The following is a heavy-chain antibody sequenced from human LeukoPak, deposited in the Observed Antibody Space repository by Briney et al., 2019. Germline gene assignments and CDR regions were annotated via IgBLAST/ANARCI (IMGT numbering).Heavy chain of an antibody. CDR2: IYTSGST. D-gene: IGHD6-13*01. J-gene: IGHJ3*02. CDR3: ARGQYSSSWYGDAFDI. Sequence: SETLSLTCTVSGGSISSYYWSWIRQPAGKGLEWIGRIYTSGSTNYNPSLKSRVTMSVDTPKNQFSLKLSSVTAADTVVYYCARGQYSSSWYGDAFDIWGQGTMVTVSS. V-gene: IGHV4-4*07. CDR1: GGSISSYY.